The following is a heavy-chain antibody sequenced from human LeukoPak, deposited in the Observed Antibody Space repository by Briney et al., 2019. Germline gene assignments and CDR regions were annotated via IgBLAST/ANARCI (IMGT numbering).Heavy chain of an antibody. CDR1: GHTFTSYG. V-gene: IGHV1-18*03. Sequence: ASVKLSCKASGHTFTSYGISWVRQAPGQGLEWMGWISAYNGNTNYAQKLQGRVTMTTDTSTSTAYMELRSVRSDEMAGYYCARDWDHYGMDVWGQGTTVSVSS. CDR2: ISAYNGNT. J-gene: IGHJ6*01. CDR3: ARDWDHYGMDV. D-gene: IGHD1-26*01.